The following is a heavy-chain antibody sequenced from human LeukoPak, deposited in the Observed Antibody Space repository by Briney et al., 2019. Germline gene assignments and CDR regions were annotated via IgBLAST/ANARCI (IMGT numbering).Heavy chain of an antibody. CDR3: AKEGQNDGDY. D-gene: IGHD1-1*01. Sequence: ASVKVSCKASGYTFTGYYMHWVRKTPGQGLEWMGWINPNTGDTNYGRKFQGRVTMTRDTSINTAYMELRSLRSDDTAVYYCAKEGQNDGDYWGQGTLVTVSS. CDR2: INPNTGDT. CDR1: GYTFTGYY. J-gene: IGHJ4*02. V-gene: IGHV1-2*02.